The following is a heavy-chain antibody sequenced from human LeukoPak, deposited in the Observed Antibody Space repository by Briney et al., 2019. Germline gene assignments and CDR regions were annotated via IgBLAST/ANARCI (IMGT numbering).Heavy chain of an antibody. CDR3: ASRTIQNIGLGYCSGGSCRRAFDI. CDR2: INHSGST. D-gene: IGHD2-15*01. Sequence: TSETLSLTCAVYGGSFSGYYWSWIRQPPGKGLEWIGEINHSGSTNYNPSLKSRVTISVDTSKNQFSLKLSSVTAADTAVHYCASRTIQNIGLGYCSGGSCRRAFDIWGQGTMVTVSS. V-gene: IGHV4-34*01. J-gene: IGHJ3*02. CDR1: GGSFSGYY.